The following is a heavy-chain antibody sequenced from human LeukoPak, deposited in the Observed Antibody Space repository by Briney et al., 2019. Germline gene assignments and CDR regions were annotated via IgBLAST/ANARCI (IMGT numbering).Heavy chain of an antibody. D-gene: IGHD3-22*01. CDR3: ARLYYYDSSGYYPGPTRRYNWFDP. J-gene: IGHJ5*02. V-gene: IGHV1-2*02. CDR2: INPNSGVT. Sequence: ASVKVSCKASGYTFTGYYMHWVRQAPGQGLEWMGWINPNSGVTNYAQKFQGRVTMTRDTSINTACMELSRLRSDDTAVYYCARLYYYDSSGYYPGPTRRYNWFDPWGQGTLVTVSS. CDR1: GYTFTGYY.